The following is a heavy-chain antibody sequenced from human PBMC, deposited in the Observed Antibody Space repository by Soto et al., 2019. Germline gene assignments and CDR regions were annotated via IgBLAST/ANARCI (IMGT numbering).Heavy chain of an antibody. Sequence: PGESLKISCKGSGYSFTSYWIGWVRQMPGKGLEWMGIIYPGDSDTRYSPSFQGQVTISADKSNSTAYLQWSSLKASDTAMYYCARDYYGSGSIDYYYGMDVWGQGTTVTVSS. V-gene: IGHV5-51*01. CDR3: ARDYYGSGSIDYYYGMDV. CDR2: IYPGDSDT. D-gene: IGHD3-10*01. CDR1: GYSFTSYW. J-gene: IGHJ6*02.